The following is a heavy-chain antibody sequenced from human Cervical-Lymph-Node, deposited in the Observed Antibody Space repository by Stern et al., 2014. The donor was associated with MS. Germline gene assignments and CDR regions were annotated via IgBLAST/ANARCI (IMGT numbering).Heavy chain of an antibody. CDR1: GGTLRSYV. CDR2: LRPIFGTA. Sequence: VQLVQSGAEVKKSGASGKVSCKASGGTLRSYVITWARQASGQGPEWMGVLRPIFGTATYAQQFQGRVTITADEYTSTVYMELSSLRSEDTAVYYCARNVGDTTLGHWGQGSQVIVSS. D-gene: IGHD3-16*01. CDR3: ARNVGDTTLGH. V-gene: IGHV1-69*01. J-gene: IGHJ4*02.